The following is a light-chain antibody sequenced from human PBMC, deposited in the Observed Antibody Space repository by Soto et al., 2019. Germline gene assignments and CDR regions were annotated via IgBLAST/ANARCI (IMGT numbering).Light chain of an antibody. Sequence: DIQMSQSPSSLSASVGDRVTITCRASQRISTYLNWYQQRPGKAPKLLIYAASTLQSGVPSNFSGSASGTDFTLTISSLQPEDFATCYCHQTYSTPPTFGQGTKVDIK. CDR3: HQTYSTPPT. CDR2: AAS. CDR1: QRISTY. V-gene: IGKV1-39*01. J-gene: IGKJ1*01.